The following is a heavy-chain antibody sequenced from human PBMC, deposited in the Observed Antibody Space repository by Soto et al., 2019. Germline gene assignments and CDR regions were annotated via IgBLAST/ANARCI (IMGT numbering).Heavy chain of an antibody. CDR2: INAGNGNT. CDR1: GYTFTSYA. Sequence: ASVKVSCKASGYTFTSYAMHWVRQAPGQRLEWMGWINAGNGNTKYAQKFQGRVTMTRDTSASTAYMELSRLRSDDTAVYYCARGPATAPDAYWGLGTLVTVSS. V-gene: IGHV1-3*01. CDR3: ARGPATAPDAY. J-gene: IGHJ4*02. D-gene: IGHD2-2*01.